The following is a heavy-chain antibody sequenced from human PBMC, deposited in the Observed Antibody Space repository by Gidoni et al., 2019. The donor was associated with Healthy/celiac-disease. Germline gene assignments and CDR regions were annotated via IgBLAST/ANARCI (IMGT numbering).Heavy chain of an antibody. CDR2: IAYDGSNK. J-gene: IGHJ4*02. CDR3: AKGGRPRYYFDY. Sequence: QVQLVESGGGVVQPGRSLRLSCAASGFTFSSYGMHWVRQAPGKGLEWVAVIAYDGSNKYYADSVKGRFTISRDNSKNTLYLKMNSLRAEDTAVYYCAKGGRPRYYFDYWGQGTLVTVSS. CDR1: GFTFSSYG. V-gene: IGHV3-30*18. D-gene: IGHD3-16*01.